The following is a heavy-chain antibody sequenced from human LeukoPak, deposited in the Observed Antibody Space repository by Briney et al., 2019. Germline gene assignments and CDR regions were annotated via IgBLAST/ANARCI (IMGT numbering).Heavy chain of an antibody. Sequence: GASVKVSCKASGGTFSSYAISWVRQAPGQGLEWMGGIIPIFGTANYAQKFQGRVTITADESTSIAYMELSSLRSEDTAVYYCAREGTNFWSGTNWGQGTLVTVSS. CDR1: GGTFSSYA. CDR2: IIPIFGTA. D-gene: IGHD3-3*01. CDR3: AREGTNFWSGTN. J-gene: IGHJ4*02. V-gene: IGHV1-69*01.